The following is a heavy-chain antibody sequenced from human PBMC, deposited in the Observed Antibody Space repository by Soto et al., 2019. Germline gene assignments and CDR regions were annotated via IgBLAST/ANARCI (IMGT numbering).Heavy chain of an antibody. CDR1: GGTFSSYT. Sequence: ASVKVSCKASGGTFSSYTISWVRQAPGQGLEWMGRIIPILGIANYAQKSQGRVTITADKSTSTAYMELSSLRSEDTAVYYCARDRYFDRQNAFDIWGQGTMVTVSS. CDR3: ARDRYFDRQNAFDI. J-gene: IGHJ3*02. D-gene: IGHD3-9*01. CDR2: IIPILGIA. V-gene: IGHV1-69*04.